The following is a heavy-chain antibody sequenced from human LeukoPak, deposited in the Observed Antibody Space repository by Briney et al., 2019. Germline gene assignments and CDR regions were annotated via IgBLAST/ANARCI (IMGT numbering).Heavy chain of an antibody. D-gene: IGHD5-18*01. J-gene: IGHJ4*02. CDR2: IYHSGST. Sequence: SETLSLTCAVSGGSISSGGYSWSWIRQPPGKGLEWIGYIYHSGSTYYNPSLKSRVTISVDRSKNQFSLKLSSVTAADTAVYYCARSTASYYFDYWGQGTLVTVSS. V-gene: IGHV4-30-2*01. CDR3: ARSTASYYFDY. CDR1: GGSISSGGYS.